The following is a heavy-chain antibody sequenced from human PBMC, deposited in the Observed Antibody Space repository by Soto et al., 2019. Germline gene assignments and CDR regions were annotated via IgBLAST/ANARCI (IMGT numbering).Heavy chain of an antibody. CDR2: ISSSSSTI. V-gene: IGHV3-48*01. CDR1: GFTFSSYS. Sequence: GGSLRLSCAASGFTFSSYSMNWVRQAPGKGLEWVSYISSSSSTIYYADSVKGRFTISRDNAKNSLYLQMNSLRAEDTAVYYCARDHYGSGPVDAFDIWGQGTMVTVPS. J-gene: IGHJ3*02. D-gene: IGHD3-10*01. CDR3: ARDHYGSGPVDAFDI.